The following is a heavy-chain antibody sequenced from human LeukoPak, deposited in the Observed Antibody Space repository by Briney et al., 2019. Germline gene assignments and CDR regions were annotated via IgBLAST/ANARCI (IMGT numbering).Heavy chain of an antibody. Sequence: GGSLRLSCAASGFTFSIYGMHWVRQAPGKGLDWVAYIRYDGSNKQYADSVKGRFTISRDNSRNTLYLQMNSLRAEDTAVYYCATETNGRHYDYWGQGTLLTVSS. CDR1: GFTFSIYG. J-gene: IGHJ4*02. D-gene: IGHD1-14*01. CDR2: IRYDGSNK. CDR3: ATETNGRHYDY. V-gene: IGHV3-30*02.